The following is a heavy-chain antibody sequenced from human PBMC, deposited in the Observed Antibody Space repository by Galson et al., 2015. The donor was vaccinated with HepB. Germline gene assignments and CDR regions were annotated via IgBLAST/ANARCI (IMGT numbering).Heavy chain of an antibody. J-gene: IGHJ4*02. CDR2: ISSSGASI. Sequence: SGFTFSVYNMNWVRQAPGKGLEWVSSISSSGASIHYADSVRGRFTISRDNAMNSMYLQMNSLRAEDTAVYFCGNDPQHYRAVDYWGQGTLVTVSS. CDR1: GFTFSVYN. CDR3: GNDPQHYRAVDY. D-gene: IGHD4-11*01. V-gene: IGHV3-21*01.